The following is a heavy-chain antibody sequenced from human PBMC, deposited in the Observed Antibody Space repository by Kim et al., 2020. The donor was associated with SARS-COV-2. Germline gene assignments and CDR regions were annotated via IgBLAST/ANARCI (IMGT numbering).Heavy chain of an antibody. CDR1: GFTFSDYY. V-gene: IGHV3-11*05. CDR2: ISSSSSYT. Sequence: GGSLRLSCAASGFTFSDYYMSWIRQAPGKGLEWVSYISSSSSYTNYADSVKGRFTISRDNAKNSLYLQMNSLRAEDTAVYYCARDRLSRAGLNWFDPWGQGTLVTVSS. D-gene: IGHD6-25*01. CDR3: ARDRLSRAGLNWFDP. J-gene: IGHJ5*02.